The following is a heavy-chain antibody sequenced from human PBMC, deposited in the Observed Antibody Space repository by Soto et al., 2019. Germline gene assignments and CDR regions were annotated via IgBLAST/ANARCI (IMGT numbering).Heavy chain of an antibody. V-gene: IGHV4-39*01. CDR1: GGSISSSTYY. CDR2: IYYSGST. J-gene: IGHJ5*02. Sequence: QLQLQESGPGLVKPSETLSLTCTVSGGSISSSTYYWRWIRQPPGKGLEWIGTIYYSGSTYYNPSLKSRVPISVDTSKNQFSLKLSSVTAADTAVYYCASSGWFDPWGQGTLVTVSS. CDR3: ASSGWFDP.